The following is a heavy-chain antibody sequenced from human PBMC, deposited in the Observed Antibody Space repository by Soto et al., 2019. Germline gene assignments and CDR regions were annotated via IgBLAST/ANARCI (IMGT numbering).Heavy chain of an antibody. CDR2: IYGGGTT. Sequence: EVQLVESGGGSIQPGGSLRLSCAASGFAVSSKYMTWVRQAPGKGLEWVSVIYGGGTTYYADSVKGRFTISRDTCKNTLYLQMNSLRAEDTAVYYCVQTTGWPGFDFWGQGTLVTVSS. V-gene: IGHV3-53*01. J-gene: IGHJ4*02. CDR1: GFAVSSKY. CDR3: VQTTGWPGFDF. D-gene: IGHD6-19*01.